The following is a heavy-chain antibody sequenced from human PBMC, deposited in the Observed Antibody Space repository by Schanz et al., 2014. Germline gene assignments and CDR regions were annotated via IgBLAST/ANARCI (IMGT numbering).Heavy chain of an antibody. V-gene: IGHV3-48*01. CDR3: ARDLPRTFLFDY. J-gene: IGHJ4*02. CDR2: ISSSSSTI. Sequence: EVQLVESGGGLVQPGGSLRLSCAASTSIFNHAWMSWVRQAPGKGLEWVAYISSSSSTIHYADSVKGRFTISRDNAKNSLYLQMDSLRAEDTAVYYCARDLPRTFLFDYWGQGTLVTGSS. CDR1: TSIFNHAW.